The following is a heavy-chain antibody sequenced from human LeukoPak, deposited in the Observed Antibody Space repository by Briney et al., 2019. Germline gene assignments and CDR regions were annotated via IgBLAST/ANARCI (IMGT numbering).Heavy chain of an antibody. CDR1: RFTFSSYV. Sequence: GGSLRLSCAASRFTFSSYVMKWVRQVPGKGLEWVSSISTSSSYIYYADSVKGRFTISRDNAKNSLYLQMNSLRAEDTAVYYCARENRGKGAFDIWGQGTMVTVSS. CDR3: ARENRGKGAFDI. D-gene: IGHD2/OR15-2a*01. CDR2: ISTSSSYI. V-gene: IGHV3-21*01. J-gene: IGHJ3*02.